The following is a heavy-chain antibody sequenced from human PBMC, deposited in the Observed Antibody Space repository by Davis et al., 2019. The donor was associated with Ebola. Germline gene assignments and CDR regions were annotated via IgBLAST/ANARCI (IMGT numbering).Heavy chain of an antibody. D-gene: IGHD4-17*01. CDR1: GFTFSSYA. V-gene: IGHV3-7*03. Sequence: GGSLRLSCAASGFTFSSYAMSWVRQAPGKGLEWVANIKQDGSEKYYVDSVKGRFTISRDNAKNSLYLQMNSLRAEDTAVYYCAKSHYGDYLLYYYYGMDVWGQGTTVTVSS. CDR3: AKSHYGDYLLYYYYGMDV. J-gene: IGHJ6*02. CDR2: IKQDGSEK.